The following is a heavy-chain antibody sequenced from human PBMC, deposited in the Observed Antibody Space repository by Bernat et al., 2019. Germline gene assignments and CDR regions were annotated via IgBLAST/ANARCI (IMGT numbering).Heavy chain of an antibody. Sequence: QLQLQESGPGLVKPSETLSLTCTVSGGSISSSSYYWGWIRQPPGKGLEWIGSIYYSGSTYYNASLKSRVTISVDTYKNQFSLKLSSVTAADTAVYYCARQRSSSWYSPFEYWGQGTLVTVSS. CDR2: IYYSGST. J-gene: IGHJ4*02. V-gene: IGHV4-39*01. D-gene: IGHD6-13*01. CDR1: GGSISSSSYY. CDR3: ARQRSSSWYSPFEY.